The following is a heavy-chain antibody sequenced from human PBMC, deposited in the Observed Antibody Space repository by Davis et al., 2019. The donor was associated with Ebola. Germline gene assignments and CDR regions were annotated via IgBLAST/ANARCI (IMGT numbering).Heavy chain of an antibody. CDR3: AHGRYYYDSSGYPPTKTWYFDL. Sequence: SGPTLVKPTQTLTLTCTFSGFSLTTTGMCVSWIRQPPGKALEWLARIDWDDDKSYRTSLTTRLTISRDTSKNQVVLTMTNMDPVDTATYYCAHGRYYYDSSGYPPTKTWYFDLWGRGTLVTVSS. CDR2: IDWDDDK. V-gene: IGHV2-70*12. D-gene: IGHD3-22*01. CDR1: GFSLTTTGMC. J-gene: IGHJ2*01.